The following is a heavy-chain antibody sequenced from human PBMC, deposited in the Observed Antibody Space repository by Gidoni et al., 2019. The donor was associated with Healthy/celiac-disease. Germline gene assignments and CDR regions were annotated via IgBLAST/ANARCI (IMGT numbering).Heavy chain of an antibody. CDR3: AKDIAQQQLTLYYYYGMDV. J-gene: IGHJ6*02. Sequence: EVQLLESGGGLVQPGGSLSLSCAASGFTFSRSAMSWVRQAPGKGLEWVSAISGSGGSTYYADSVKGRFTISRDNSKNTLYLQMNSLRAEDTAVYYCAKDIAQQQLTLYYYYGMDVWGQGTTVTVSS. CDR1: GFTFSRSA. V-gene: IGHV3-23*01. D-gene: IGHD6-13*01. CDR2: ISGSGGST.